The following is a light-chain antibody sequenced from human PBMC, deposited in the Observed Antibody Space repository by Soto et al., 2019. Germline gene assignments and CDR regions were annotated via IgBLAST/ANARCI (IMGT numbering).Light chain of an antibody. J-gene: IGLJ1*01. CDR2: EVS. V-gene: IGLV2-14*02. Sequence: QSALTQPASVSGSPGQSITISCTGTSSDVGSYNLVSWYQQHPGKAPKLMIYEVSNRPSGVSDRFSGSKSGNTASLTISGLQADDESDYYCSSYTSTNTQVFGTGTKVTVL. CDR1: SSDVGSYNL. CDR3: SSYTSTNTQV.